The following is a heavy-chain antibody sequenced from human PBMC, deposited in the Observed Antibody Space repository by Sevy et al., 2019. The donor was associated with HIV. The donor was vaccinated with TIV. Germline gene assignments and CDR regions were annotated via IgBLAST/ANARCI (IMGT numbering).Heavy chain of an antibody. D-gene: IGHD3-10*01. CDR1: QFSFNSYS. CDR2: ITTGSETI. V-gene: IGHV3-48*04. Sequence: GGSLRLSCVVSQFSFNSYSMHWVRQAPGKGLEWVSCITTGSETIYYADSVKGRFTISSDNAKNLLYLQINNVSPEDTSIYYCTRDLLTGVRKATFDLWGQGTLVTVSS. J-gene: IGHJ3*01. CDR3: TRDLLTGVRKATFDL.